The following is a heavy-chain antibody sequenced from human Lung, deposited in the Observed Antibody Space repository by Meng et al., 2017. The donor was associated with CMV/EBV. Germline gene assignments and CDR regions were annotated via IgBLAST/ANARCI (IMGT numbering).Heavy chain of an antibody. J-gene: IGHJ4*02. D-gene: IGHD1-1*01. CDR2: IYSDGVIV. CDR1: GLSFSNHW. Sequence: SWSASGLSFSNHWMNWVRQAPGKGLVWVSRIYSDGVIVHYADFVNGRFTISRDNAKNTLYLQMYSLRVEDTAVYYCVSDGGLNWNPTLDSWGQGNXVTVSS. V-gene: IGHV3-74*01. CDR3: VSDGGLNWNPTLDS.